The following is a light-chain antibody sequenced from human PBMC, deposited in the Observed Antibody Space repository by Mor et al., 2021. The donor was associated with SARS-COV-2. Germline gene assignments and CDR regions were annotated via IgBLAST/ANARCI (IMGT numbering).Light chain of an antibody. Sequence: KPDQSPKLLIKYASQSISGVPSRFSGSGSGTDFTLTSLEAEDAATYYCHQSSSLPITFGQGTRLQIK. J-gene: IGKJ5*01. CDR3: HQSSSLPIT. V-gene: IGKV6-21*02. CDR2: YAS.